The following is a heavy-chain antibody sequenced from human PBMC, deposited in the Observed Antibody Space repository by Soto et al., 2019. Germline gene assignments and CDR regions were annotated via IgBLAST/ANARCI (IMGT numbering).Heavy chain of an antibody. CDR2: IYYSGST. D-gene: IGHD1-26*01. V-gene: IGHV4-31*03. Sequence: SETLSLTCTVSGGSISSGGYYWSWIRQHPGKGLEWIGYIYYSGSTYYNPSLKSRVTISVDRSKNQFSLKLSSVTAADTAVYYCAAGGELPRYYWGQGTLVTVSS. CDR1: GGSISSGGYY. J-gene: IGHJ4*02. CDR3: AAGGELPRYY.